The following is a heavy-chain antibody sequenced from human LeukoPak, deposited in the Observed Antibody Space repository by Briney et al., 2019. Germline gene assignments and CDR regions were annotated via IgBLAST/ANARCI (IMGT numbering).Heavy chain of an antibody. Sequence: PSETLSLTCAVYGGSFSGYYWSWIRQPPGKGLEWIGEINHSGSTNYNPSLKSRVTISVDTSKNQFSLKLSSVTAADTAVYYCARSPVVVVPLDYWGQGTLVTVSS. V-gene: IGHV4-34*01. D-gene: IGHD3-22*01. CDR2: INHSGST. CDR1: GGSFSGYY. CDR3: ARSPVVVVPLDY. J-gene: IGHJ4*02.